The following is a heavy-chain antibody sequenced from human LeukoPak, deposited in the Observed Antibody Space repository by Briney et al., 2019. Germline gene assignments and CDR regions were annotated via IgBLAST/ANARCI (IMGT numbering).Heavy chain of an antibody. CDR2: IRYDGSNK. CDR1: GFTFRSYW. CDR3: AKDERGYYDSSGYYT. J-gene: IGHJ4*02. V-gene: IGHV3-30*02. D-gene: IGHD3-22*01. Sequence: GGSLRLSCEASGFTFRSYWMHWVRQAPGKGLEWVAFIRYDGSNKYYADSVKGRFTISRDNSKNTLYLQMNSLRAEDTAVYYCAKDERGYYDSSGYYTWGQGTLVTVSS.